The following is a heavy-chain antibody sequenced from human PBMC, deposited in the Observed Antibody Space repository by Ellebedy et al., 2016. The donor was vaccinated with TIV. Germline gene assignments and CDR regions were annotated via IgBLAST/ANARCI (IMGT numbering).Heavy chain of an antibody. V-gene: IGHV3-7*01. CDR3: ASHSSSRV. J-gene: IGHJ4*02. Sequence: GESLKISCAASGFTFSTYWMSWVRQAPGKGLEWVANIKEDGSEKYYVDSVKGRFTISRDNAKNSLYLQMDSLRAEDTAVYYCASHSSSRVWGQGTLVTVSS. CDR1: GFTFSTYW. CDR2: IKEDGSEK. D-gene: IGHD6-13*01.